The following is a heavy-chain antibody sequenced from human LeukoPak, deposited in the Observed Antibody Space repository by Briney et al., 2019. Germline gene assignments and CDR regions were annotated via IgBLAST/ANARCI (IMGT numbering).Heavy chain of an antibody. D-gene: IGHD6-25*01. V-gene: IGHV4-59*13. CDR1: GGSISGYY. Sequence: SETLSLTCTVSGGSISGYYWNWIRQPPGKGLEWIDYIYYSGYTSNNSPLKSRVTTSVDTSKNQFSLKLTSVTAADTAVYYCARGRITEANTGTFDIWGQGTVVTVSS. J-gene: IGHJ3*02. CDR2: IYYSGYT. CDR3: ARGRITEANTGTFDI.